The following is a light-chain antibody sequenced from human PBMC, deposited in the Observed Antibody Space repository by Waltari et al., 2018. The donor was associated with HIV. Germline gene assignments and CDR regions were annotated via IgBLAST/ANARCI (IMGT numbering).Light chain of an antibody. CDR3: QAWDSSTVV. V-gene: IGLV3-1*01. Sequence: SYELTQPPSVSVSPGQTASFTCPGDNLGDKYACWYQQKPGQSPVLVIYQDSKRPSGIPERFSGSNSGNTATLTISGTQAMDEADYYCQAWDSSTVVFGGGTKLTVL. J-gene: IGLJ2*01. CDR1: NLGDKY. CDR2: QDS.